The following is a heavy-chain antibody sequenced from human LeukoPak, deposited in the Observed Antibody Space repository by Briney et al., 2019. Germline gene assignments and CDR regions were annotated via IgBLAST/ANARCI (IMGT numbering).Heavy chain of an antibody. CDR2: INPNSGGT. CDR3: ARVIPQADCSSTSCYMNWFDP. J-gene: IGHJ5*02. CDR1: GYTFTGYY. V-gene: IGHV1-2*02. D-gene: IGHD2-2*02. Sequence: ASVKVSCKASGYTFTGYYMHWVRQAPGQGLEWMGWINPNSGGTNYAQKFQGRVTMTRDTSISTAYMELSRLRSDDTAVYYCARVIPQADCSSTSCYMNWFDPWGQGTLVTVSS.